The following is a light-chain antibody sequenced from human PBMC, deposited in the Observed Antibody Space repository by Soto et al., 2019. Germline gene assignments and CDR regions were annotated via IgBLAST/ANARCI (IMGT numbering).Light chain of an antibody. CDR3: SPKTSSSSPFV. J-gene: IGLJ1*01. V-gene: IGLV2-14*01. Sequence: QSVLTQPASVSGSPGQSITISCTGSTSDVGAYNYVSWYKHHPGQAPQLMIYEVRNRPSGVSNRFSGSKSGNTASLTISGLQADDEGDYYCSPKTSSSSPFVFGTGTKV. CDR2: EVR. CDR1: TSDVGAYNY.